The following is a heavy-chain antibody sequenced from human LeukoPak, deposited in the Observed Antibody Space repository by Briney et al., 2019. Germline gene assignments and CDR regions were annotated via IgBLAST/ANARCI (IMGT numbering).Heavy chain of an antibody. J-gene: IGHJ6*03. V-gene: IGHV4-59*01. CDR2: IYYSGST. CDR1: GGSISSYY. Sequence: PSETLSLTCTVSGGSISSYYWSWIRQPPGKGLEWIAYIYYSGSTNYNPSLKSRVTISVDTSKTQFSLKLSSVTAADTAVYYCASASYYYYYMDVWGKGTTVTISS. CDR3: ASASYYYYYMDV.